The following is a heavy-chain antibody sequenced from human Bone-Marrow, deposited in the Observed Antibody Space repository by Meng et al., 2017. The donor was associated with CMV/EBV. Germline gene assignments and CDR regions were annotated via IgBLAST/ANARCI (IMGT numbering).Heavy chain of an antibody. J-gene: IGHJ6*02. Sequence: ASVKVSCKASGYTLTDYYIHWARQAPGQGLEWMGWLNPNTGGTIYAQKFQGRVTMTRDTSINTAYIDLSGLRSDDTAIYYRARGGLGHYYYGMDVWGLGTTVTVSS. CDR2: LNPNTGGT. CDR3: ARGGLGHYYYGMDV. V-gene: IGHV1-2*02. CDR1: GYTLTDYY.